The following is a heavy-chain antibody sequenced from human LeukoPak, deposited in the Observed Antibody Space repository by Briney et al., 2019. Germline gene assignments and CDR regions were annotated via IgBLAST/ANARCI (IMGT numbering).Heavy chain of an antibody. CDR3: AREGADYYDSSGYLDY. V-gene: IGHV1-18*01. CDR1: GYTFTSYG. J-gene: IGHJ4*02. CDR2: ISAYNGNT. Sequence: ASMKVSCKASGYTFTSYGISWVRQAPGQGLEWMEWISAYNGNTNYAQKLQGRVTMTTDTSTSTAYMELRSLRSDDTAVYYCAREGADYYDSSGYLDYWGQGTLVTVSS. D-gene: IGHD3-22*01.